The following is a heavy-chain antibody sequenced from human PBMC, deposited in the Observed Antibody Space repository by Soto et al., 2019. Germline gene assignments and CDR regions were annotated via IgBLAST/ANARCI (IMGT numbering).Heavy chain of an antibody. J-gene: IGHJ4*02. CDR1: GFSLSTSGVG. CDR2: IYWDDDK. CDR3: AHRSIAASGSWDVGSFDY. V-gene: IGHV2-5*02. Sequence: QITLKESGPTLVRPTQTLTLTCTFSGFSLSTSGVGLGWIRQPPGKALEYLALIYWDDDKRYSPSLRSRLTISKATSKIQVVLTLTNMDPVDTATYYCAHRSIAASGSWDVGSFDYWGQGTLVTVSS. D-gene: IGHD6-13*01.